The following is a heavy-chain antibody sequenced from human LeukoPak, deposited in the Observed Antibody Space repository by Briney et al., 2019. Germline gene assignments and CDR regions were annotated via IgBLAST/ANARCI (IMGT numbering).Heavy chain of an antibody. J-gene: IGHJ5*02. CDR1: GGSFRSSYYY. V-gene: IGHV4-39*01. Sequence: PSETLSLTCTVSGGSFRSSYYYWGWIRQPPGKGLEWIGSIYDSGSTYYNPSLKSRVTISVDTSKNQFSLKLNSVTAADPAVYCCARHYRPWGQGTLVPVSS. CDR2: IYDSGST. D-gene: IGHD3-16*02. CDR3: ARHYRP.